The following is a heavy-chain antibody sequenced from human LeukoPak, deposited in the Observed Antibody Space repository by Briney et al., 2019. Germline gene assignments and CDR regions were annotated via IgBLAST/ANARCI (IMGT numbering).Heavy chain of an antibody. Sequence: ASVKVSCKASGYTFTSHDINWVRQATGQGLEWMGWMNPNSGNTGYAQKFQGRVTITRNTSISTAYMELSSLRSEDTAVYYCARGGDPQLGNNWFDPWGQGTLVTVSS. CDR3: ARGGDPQLGNNWFDP. J-gene: IGHJ5*02. D-gene: IGHD3-10*01. CDR1: GYTFTSHD. V-gene: IGHV1-8*03. CDR2: MNPNSGNT.